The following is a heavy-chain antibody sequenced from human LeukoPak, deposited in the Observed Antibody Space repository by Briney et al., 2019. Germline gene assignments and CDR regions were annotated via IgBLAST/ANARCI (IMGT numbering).Heavy chain of an antibody. V-gene: IGHV3-11*04. CDR1: GFTFSDYY. Sequence: PGGSLRLSCAASGFTFSDYYMSWIRQAPGKGLEWVSYISSSGSTVYYADSVKGRFTISRDNAKNSLYLQMNSLRAEDTAVYYCARGNSLYYYYYYMDVWGKGTTVTVSS. J-gene: IGHJ6*03. CDR3: ARGNSLYYYYYYMDV. CDR2: ISSSGSTV.